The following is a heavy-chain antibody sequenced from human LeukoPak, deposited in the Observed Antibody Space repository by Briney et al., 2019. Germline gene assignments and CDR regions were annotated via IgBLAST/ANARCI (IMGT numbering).Heavy chain of an antibody. CDR3: ARDISSSTRAFDI. V-gene: IGHV3-48*03. J-gene: IGHJ3*02. Sequence: PGGSLRLSCAASGFTLSSYEMTWVRQAPGTGLEWVSYISSGGGLTFYADSVKGRFTISRDTAKNSLYLQVNNLRGEDTALYYCARDISSSTRAFDIWGQGTMVTVSS. CDR2: ISSGGGLT. D-gene: IGHD2-15*01. CDR1: GFTLSSYE.